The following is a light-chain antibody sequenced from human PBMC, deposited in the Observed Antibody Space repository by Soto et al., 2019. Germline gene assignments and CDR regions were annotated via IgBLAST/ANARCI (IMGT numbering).Light chain of an antibody. CDR3: QHYNNWSA. CDR2: GAS. CDR1: QSVGTN. Sequence: VMTQSPATLSVSPGERATLSCRASQSVGTNLAWYKQKPGQAPRLLIYGASTRATGIPARYSGSGSETEFTLTFSSLQSEDFAVYYCQHYNNWSAFGQGTRLEIK. J-gene: IGKJ5*01. V-gene: IGKV3-15*01.